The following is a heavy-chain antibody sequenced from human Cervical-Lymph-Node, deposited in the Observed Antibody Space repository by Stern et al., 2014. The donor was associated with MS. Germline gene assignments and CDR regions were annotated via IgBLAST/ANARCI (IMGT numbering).Heavy chain of an antibody. Sequence: QVQLVQSGAEVKKPGSSVKVSCKASGGSFNGYAISWVRQAPGPGLEWLGGIIPIFGTANYAQKFQGRVAITADRSTSTAYMERTSLRSEDTAVYYCARGETPIPSYGMDVWGQGTTVTVSS. CDR3: ARGETPIPSYGMDV. CDR2: IIPIFGTA. V-gene: IGHV1-69*06. D-gene: IGHD1-26*01. CDR1: GGSFNGYA. J-gene: IGHJ6*02.